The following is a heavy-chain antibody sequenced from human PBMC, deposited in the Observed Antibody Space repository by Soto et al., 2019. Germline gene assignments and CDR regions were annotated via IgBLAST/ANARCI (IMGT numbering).Heavy chain of an antibody. V-gene: IGHV3-49*03. CDR1: GFTFGDYG. J-gene: IGHJ2*01. CDR3: TRERWDYGDPKWYSDL. D-gene: IGHD4-17*01. CDR2: IRSKSYGKTT. Sequence: GGSLRLSCSTSGFTFGDYGMTWFRQAPGKGLEWVGLIRSKSYGKTTEYAASATDRFAISRDDSKRIAYLQMNSLKADDTAVNYCTRERWDYGDPKWYSDLWGRGTLVTVSS.